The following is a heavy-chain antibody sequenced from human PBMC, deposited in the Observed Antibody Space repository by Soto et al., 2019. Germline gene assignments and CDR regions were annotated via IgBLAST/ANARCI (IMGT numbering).Heavy chain of an antibody. CDR3: ARDAVMYYYGSGRSMDV. Sequence: SETLSLTCTVSGGSISSGGYYWSWIRQHPGKGLEWIGYIYYSGSTYYNPSLKSRVTISVDTSKNQFSLKLSSVTAADTAVYYCARDAVMYYYGSGRSMDVWGQGTTVTGSS. D-gene: IGHD3-10*01. V-gene: IGHV4-31*03. CDR1: GGSISSGGYY. CDR2: IYYSGST. J-gene: IGHJ6*02.